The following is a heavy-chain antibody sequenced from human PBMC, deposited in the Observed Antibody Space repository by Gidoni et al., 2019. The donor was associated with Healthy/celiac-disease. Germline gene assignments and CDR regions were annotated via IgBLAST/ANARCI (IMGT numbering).Heavy chain of an antibody. CDR1: GFTFSSYD. V-gene: IGHV3-13*04. J-gene: IGHJ2*01. Sequence: EVQLVESGGGLVQPGGSLRLSCAASGFTFSSYDMHWVRQATGKGLEWVSAIGTAGDTYYPGSVKGRFTISRENTKNSLYLQMNSLRAGDTAVYYCARGRRVSSYYDSSGYWYFDLWGRGTLVTVSS. CDR2: IGTAGDT. CDR3: ARGRRVSSYYDSSGYWYFDL. D-gene: IGHD3-22*01.